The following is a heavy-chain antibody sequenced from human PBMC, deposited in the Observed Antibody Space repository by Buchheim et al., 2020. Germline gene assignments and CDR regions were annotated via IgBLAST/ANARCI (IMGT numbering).Heavy chain of an antibody. J-gene: IGHJ6*02. Sequence: QVQLVESGGGVVQPGRSLRLSCAASGFTFSSYAMHWARQAPGKGLEWVAVISYDGSNKYYADSVKGRFTISRDNSKNTLYLQMNSLRAEDTAVYYCARVSHYDFWSGYYPYYYYYGMDVWGQGTT. CDR1: GFTFSSYA. CDR2: ISYDGSNK. V-gene: IGHV3-30-3*01. CDR3: ARVSHYDFWSGYYPYYYYYGMDV. D-gene: IGHD3-3*01.